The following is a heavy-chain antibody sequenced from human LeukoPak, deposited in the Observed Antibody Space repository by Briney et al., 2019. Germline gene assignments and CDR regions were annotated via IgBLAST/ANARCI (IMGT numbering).Heavy chain of an antibody. CDR2: IYYSGST. CDR3: ARLRDSTGYHFDY. D-gene: IGHD3-22*01. Sequence: SETLSLTCTVSGGSISSYYWSWIRQPPGKGMEWMGDIYYSGSTNYNPSLKSRVTMSVDTSKKQLSLNLRSVTAADTAVYYCARLRDSTGYHFDYWGQGTLVTVSS. CDR1: GGSISSYY. V-gene: IGHV4-59*01. J-gene: IGHJ4*02.